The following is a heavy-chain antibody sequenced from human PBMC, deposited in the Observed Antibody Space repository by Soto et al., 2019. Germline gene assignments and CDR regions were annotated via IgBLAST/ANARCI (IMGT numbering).Heavy chain of an antibody. D-gene: IGHD6-6*01. J-gene: IGHJ6*02. CDR3: ARRSIAARVGISNPHCYYYGMDV. CDR2: IDPSDSYT. V-gene: IGHV5-10-1*01. CDR1: GYSFTSYW. Sequence: PGESLKISCTGSGYSFTSYWISWVRQMPGKGREWMGRIDPSDSYTNYSPSFQGHVTISADMSISTAYLQWSSLKASDTAMYYCARRSIAARVGISNPHCYYYGMDVWGQGTTVTVSS.